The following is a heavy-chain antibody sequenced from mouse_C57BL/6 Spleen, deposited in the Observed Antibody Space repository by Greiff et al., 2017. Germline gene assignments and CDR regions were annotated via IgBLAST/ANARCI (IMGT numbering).Heavy chain of an antibody. CDR3: ARFGSLSNWGFDY. D-gene: IGHD4-1*01. CDR2: INPSNGGT. CDR1: GYTFTSYW. Sequence: QVHVKQPGTELVKPGASVKLSCKASGYTFTSYWMHWVKQRPGQGLEWIGNINPSNGGTNYNEKFKSKATLTVDKSSITAYMQLSSLTSEDSAVYYCARFGSLSNWGFDYWGQGTTLTVSS. V-gene: IGHV1-53*01. J-gene: IGHJ2*01.